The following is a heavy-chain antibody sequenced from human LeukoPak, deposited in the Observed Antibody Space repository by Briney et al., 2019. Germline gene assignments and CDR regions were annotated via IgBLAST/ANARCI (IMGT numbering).Heavy chain of an antibody. D-gene: IGHD5-18*01. CDR3: ARIGYGYPVAY. CDR1: GGTFSSYA. Sequence: EASVKVSCKASGGTFSSYAISWVRQAPGQGLEWMGGIIPIFGTANYAQKFQGRVTITADESTSTAYMELSSLRSEGTAVYYCARIGYGYPVAYWGQGTLVTVSS. V-gene: IGHV1-69*01. CDR2: IIPIFGTA. J-gene: IGHJ4*02.